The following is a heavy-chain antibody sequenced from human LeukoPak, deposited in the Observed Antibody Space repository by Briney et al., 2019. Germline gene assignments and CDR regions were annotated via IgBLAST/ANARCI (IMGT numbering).Heavy chain of an antibody. Sequence: GGSLRLSCAASGFNVISNYMNWVRQAPGKGLEWVSVIYSDDTTYYADSVKGRFTISRDNSRNTLYLQMNSLTPEDTAVYYCARPWDAFDIWGQGTMVTVSS. CDR1: GFNVISNY. J-gene: IGHJ3*02. CDR2: IYSDDTT. V-gene: IGHV3-53*01. CDR3: ARPWDAFDI.